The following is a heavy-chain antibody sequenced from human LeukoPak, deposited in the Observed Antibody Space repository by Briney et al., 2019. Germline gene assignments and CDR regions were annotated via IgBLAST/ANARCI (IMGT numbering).Heavy chain of an antibody. D-gene: IGHD3-22*01. CDR2: VSWDGDTT. J-gene: IGHJ3*02. CDR3: AKARGLIGGAFDI. CDR1: GFTFDDYI. V-gene: IGHV3-43*01. Sequence: GGSLRLSCAASGFTFDDYIMHWVRQAPGKGLEWVSLVSWDGDTTYYADSVKGRFTISRDNSKNSLYLQMNSLGTEDTALYYCAKARGLIGGAFDIWGQGTMVTVSS.